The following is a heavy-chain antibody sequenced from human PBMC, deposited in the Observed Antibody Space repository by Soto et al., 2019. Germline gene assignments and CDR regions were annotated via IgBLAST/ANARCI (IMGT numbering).Heavy chain of an antibody. J-gene: IGHJ4*02. Sequence: QVQLQESGPGLVKPSETLSLTCTVSGGSISSYYGGWFRQPPGKGLEWIGYIYYSGSTTYHPSLKRRVTISVDTSKNQFPLNLTSVTAADTAVYYCARLGGYYQAFDQWGQGSLVTVSS. V-gene: IGHV4-59*08. CDR2: IYYSGST. CDR3: ARLGGYYQAFDQ. CDR1: GGSISSYY. D-gene: IGHD3-22*01.